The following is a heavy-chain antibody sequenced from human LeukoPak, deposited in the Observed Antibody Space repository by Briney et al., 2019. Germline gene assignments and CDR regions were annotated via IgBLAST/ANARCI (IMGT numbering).Heavy chain of an antibody. V-gene: IGHV3-30*02. CDR2: IRYDGSNK. CDR3: ANPYDFWNGFSAPHI. J-gene: IGHJ3*02. Sequence: GGSLRLSCAASGFTFSSYGMHWVRQAPGKGLERVAFIRYDGSNKYYADSVKGRFTISRDNSKNTLYLQMNSLRAEDTAVYYCANPYDFWNGFSAPHIWGQGTMVTVSS. D-gene: IGHD3-3*01. CDR1: GFTFSSYG.